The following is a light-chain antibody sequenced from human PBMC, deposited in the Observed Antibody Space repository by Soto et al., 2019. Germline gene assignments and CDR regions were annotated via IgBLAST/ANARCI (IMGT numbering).Light chain of an antibody. J-gene: IGKJ1*01. Sequence: DIQMTQSPSSLSASVGERVTITCRASQSISSYLNWYQQKPGKAPKLLIYAASSLQSGVPSRFSGSGSGTDFTLTISSLQPEDFATYYCQQSYSTPGTFGQGTKWIS. CDR3: QQSYSTPGT. CDR1: QSISSY. V-gene: IGKV1-39*01. CDR2: AAS.